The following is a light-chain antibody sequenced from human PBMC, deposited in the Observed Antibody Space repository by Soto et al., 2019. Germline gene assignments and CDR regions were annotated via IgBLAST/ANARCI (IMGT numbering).Light chain of an antibody. CDR3: SSTDNTGLM. Sequence: SYELIQPPSVSVSPGQTARITCSGDALPKKYAYWYQQKSGQAPVLVIYEDSKRPSGIPERFSASTSGTMATLTINGAQVEDEADYYCSSTDNTGLMCGGGTKLTVL. V-gene: IGLV3-10*01. CDR2: EDS. J-gene: IGLJ3*02. CDR1: ALPKKY.